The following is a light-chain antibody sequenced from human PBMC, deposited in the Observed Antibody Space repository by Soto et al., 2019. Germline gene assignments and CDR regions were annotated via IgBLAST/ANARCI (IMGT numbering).Light chain of an antibody. V-gene: IGKV3-15*01. CDR3: QHYNNYAPQFT. J-gene: IGKJ4*01. Sequence: EAVMTQSPATLSVSPGERATLSCRASQSVRSYVAWYQQKPGQAPRLLMYGASTRATGVPTRFSGSGSGTVITLTISGLQSEDFAVYFCQHYNNYAPQFTFGGGTKVDIK. CDR2: GAS. CDR1: QSVRSY.